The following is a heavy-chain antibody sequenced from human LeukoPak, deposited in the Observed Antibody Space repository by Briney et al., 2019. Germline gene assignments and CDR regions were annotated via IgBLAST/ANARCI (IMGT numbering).Heavy chain of an antibody. J-gene: IGHJ3*02. D-gene: IGHD2-2*01. CDR2: IYYSGCT. Sequence: SETLSLTCTVSGGSISSYYWSWIRQPPGKGLEWIGYIYYSGCTNYNPSLKSRVTISVDTSKNQFSLKLSSVTAADTAVYYCARWYCSSTSCSHGGGAFDIWGQGTMVTVSS. V-gene: IGHV4-59*01. CDR1: GGSISSYY. CDR3: ARWYCSSTSCSHGGGAFDI.